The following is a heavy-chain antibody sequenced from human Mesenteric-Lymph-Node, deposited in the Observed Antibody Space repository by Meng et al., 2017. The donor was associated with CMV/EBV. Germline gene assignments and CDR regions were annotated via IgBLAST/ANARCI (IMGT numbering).Heavy chain of an antibody. Sequence: ASVKVSCKVSGYTLTELSMHWVRQAPGKGLEWMGGFDPEDDETIYAQKFQGRVTMTRDTSTSTVYMELSSLRSEDTAVYYCARGGVLRLMEWLLYWGQGTLVTVSS. D-gene: IGHD3-3*01. CDR2: FDPEDDET. J-gene: IGHJ4*02. CDR3: ARGGVLRLMEWLLY. CDR1: GYTLTELS. V-gene: IGHV1-24*01.